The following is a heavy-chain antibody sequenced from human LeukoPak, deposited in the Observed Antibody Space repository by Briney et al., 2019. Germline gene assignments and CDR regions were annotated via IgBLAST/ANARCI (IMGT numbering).Heavy chain of an antibody. Sequence: GSLRLSCAASGFTFSSHWMSWVRQAPGKGLEWVAKINQDASETYYVDSVKGRFSISRDNAKNSLSLQMNSLRAEDTAVYYCARHRVTHFDYWGQGTLVTVSS. V-gene: IGHV3-7*01. CDR3: ARHRVTHFDY. J-gene: IGHJ4*02. D-gene: IGHD2-21*02. CDR1: GFTFSSHW. CDR2: INQDASET.